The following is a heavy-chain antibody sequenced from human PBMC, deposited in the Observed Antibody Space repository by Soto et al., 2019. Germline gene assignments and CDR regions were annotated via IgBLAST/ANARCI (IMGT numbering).Heavy chain of an antibody. CDR3: AKNIKQDTYYYDSSGPYPDY. Sequence: PGGSLRLSCAASGFTFSSYGMHWVRQAPGKGLEWVAVISYDGSNKYYADSVKGRFTISRDNSKNTLYLQMNSLRAEDTAVYYCAKNIKQDTYYYDSSGPYPDYWGQGTLVTVSS. D-gene: IGHD3-22*01. CDR2: ISYDGSNK. CDR1: GFTFSSYG. V-gene: IGHV3-30*18. J-gene: IGHJ4*02.